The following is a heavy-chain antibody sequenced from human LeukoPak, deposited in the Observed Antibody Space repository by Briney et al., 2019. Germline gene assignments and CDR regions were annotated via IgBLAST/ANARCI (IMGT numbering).Heavy chain of an antibody. CDR3: ARGRTLPGIAVAGFTYFDY. CDR1: GFTFSSYS. CDR2: ISSSSSYI. J-gene: IGHJ4*02. D-gene: IGHD6-19*01. Sequence: PGGSLRLSCAASGFTFSSYSMNWVRQAPGKGLEWVSSISSSSSYIYYADSVKGRFTISRDNAKNSLYLQMNSLRAEDTAVYYCARGRTLPGIAVAGFTYFDYWGQGTLVTVSS. V-gene: IGHV3-21*01.